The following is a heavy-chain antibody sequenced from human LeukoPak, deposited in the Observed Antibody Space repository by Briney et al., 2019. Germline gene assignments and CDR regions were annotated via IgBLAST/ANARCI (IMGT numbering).Heavy chain of an antibody. D-gene: IGHD5-24*01. CDR1: AFTFCGYY. J-gene: IGHJ5*02. CDR2: INHSGST. Sequence: SSETLSLTGAGYAFTFCGYYWSRIRHPPGKGLEWIGEINHSGSTNDNPSLKSRVTISVDTSKNQFYLKLSSVTAADTAVYYCASGRDGYNYGRNWFDPWGQGTLVTVSS. CDR3: ASGRDGYNYGRNWFDP. V-gene: IGHV4-34*01.